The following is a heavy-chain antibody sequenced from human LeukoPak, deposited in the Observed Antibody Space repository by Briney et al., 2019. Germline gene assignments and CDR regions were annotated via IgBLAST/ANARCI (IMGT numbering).Heavy chain of an antibody. Sequence: GGSLRLSCAASGLTVSNAWMHWIRQAPGKGLEWVGRIKRKTDGGTTDYAAPVKGRFTISRDDSKNTLYLQMNSLKTEDTAVYYCTVIAAAGQIDYWGQGTLVTVSS. CDR1: GLTVSNAW. V-gene: IGHV3-15*01. D-gene: IGHD6-13*01. CDR3: TVIAAAGQIDY. J-gene: IGHJ4*02. CDR2: IKRKTDGGTT.